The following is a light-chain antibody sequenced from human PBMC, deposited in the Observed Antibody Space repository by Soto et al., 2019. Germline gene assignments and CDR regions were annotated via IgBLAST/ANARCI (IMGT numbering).Light chain of an antibody. Sequence: QSALTQPPSASGSPGQSVTISCTGTSSDVGGYNYVSWYQQHPGKAPKLMIYDVSKRPSGVPDRFSGSKSGNTASLTVSGLQAEDEAAYYCSSYAGSNNGVFGGGTQLTVL. CDR3: SSYAGSNNGV. CDR1: SSDVGGYNY. J-gene: IGLJ3*02. CDR2: DVS. V-gene: IGLV2-8*01.